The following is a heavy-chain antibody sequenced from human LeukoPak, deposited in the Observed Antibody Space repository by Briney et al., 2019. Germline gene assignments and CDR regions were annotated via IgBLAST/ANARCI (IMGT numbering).Heavy chain of an antibody. J-gene: IGHJ6*03. CDR2: IYYSGGT. V-gene: IGHV4-39*01. CDR3: AGHRGSYYFYMDV. CDR1: GGSIISTTYY. D-gene: IGHD3-10*01. Sequence: SETLSLTCTVSGGSIISTTYYWGWIRRPPGKGLEWIGSIYYSGGTYYNPSLKSRVTISVDTSKNQFSLKMRSETAADMAIYYCAGHRGSYYFYMDVWGKGTTVTVSS.